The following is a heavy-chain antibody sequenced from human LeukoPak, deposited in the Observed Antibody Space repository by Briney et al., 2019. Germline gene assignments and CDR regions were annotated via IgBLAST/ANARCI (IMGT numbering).Heavy chain of an antibody. J-gene: IGHJ4*02. D-gene: IGHD6-19*01. V-gene: IGHV3-33*01. CDR3: ARGKYSSGWYYFDY. CDR1: GFTLSSYG. CDR2: MPYDGNYK. Sequence: PGRSLRLSCAASGFTLSSYGMHWVRQAPGKGLEWVAVMPYDGNYKSYADSVKGRFTTSRDNPKNTLYLQMNSLRADDTAVYYCARGKYSSGWYYFDYWGQGTLVTVSS.